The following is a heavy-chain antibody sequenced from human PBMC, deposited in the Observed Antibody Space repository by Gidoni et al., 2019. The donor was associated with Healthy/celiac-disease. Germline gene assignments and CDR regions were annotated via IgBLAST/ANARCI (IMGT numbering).Heavy chain of an antibody. CDR1: GFTFSSYR. V-gene: IGHV3-21*01. CDR2: ISSSSSYI. J-gene: IGHJ4*02. D-gene: IGHD2-2*01. Sequence: EVQLVESGGGMVKPGGSLRLSCAASGFTFSSYRMTWVRQAPGKGLEWVSSISSSSSYIYYADSVKGRFTISRDNAKNSLYLQMNSLRAEDTAVYYCAREQYCSSTSCYGRITMVQGALDYWGQGTLVTVSS. CDR3: AREQYCSSTSCYGRITMVQGALDY.